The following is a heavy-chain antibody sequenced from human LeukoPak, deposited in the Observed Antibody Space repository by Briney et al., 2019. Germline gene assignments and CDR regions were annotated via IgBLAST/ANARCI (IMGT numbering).Heavy chain of an antibody. D-gene: IGHD3-3*01. Sequence: GGSLRLSCATSGFTFSSYAMSWVRQAPGKGLEWVSAISGSGGSTYYADSVKGRFTISRDNSKNTLYLQMNSLRAEDTAVYYCASLFLEWSQNHDPWGQGTLVTVSS. CDR1: GFTFSSYA. J-gene: IGHJ5*02. V-gene: IGHV3-23*01. CDR2: ISGSGGST. CDR3: ASLFLEWSQNHDP.